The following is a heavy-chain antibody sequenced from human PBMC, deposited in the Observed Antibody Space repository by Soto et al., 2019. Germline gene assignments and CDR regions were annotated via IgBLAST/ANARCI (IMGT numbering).Heavy chain of an antibody. Sequence: SETLSLTCAVYGGSFSGYYWSWIRQPPRKGLEWIGEINHSGSTNYSPSLKSRVTISVDTSKNQFSLKLASVTAADTAVYYCARIVLMVPGGYYYGMDVWGQGTTVTVSS. CDR2: INHSGST. CDR1: GGSFSGYY. J-gene: IGHJ6*02. V-gene: IGHV4-34*01. D-gene: IGHD2-8*01. CDR3: ARIVLMVPGGYYYGMDV.